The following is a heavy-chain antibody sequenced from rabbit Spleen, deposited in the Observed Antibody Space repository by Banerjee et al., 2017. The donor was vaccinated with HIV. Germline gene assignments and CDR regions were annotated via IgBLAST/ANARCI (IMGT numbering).Heavy chain of an antibody. J-gene: IGHJ4*01. V-gene: IGHV1S45*01. CDR3: ARDPAYSSGSGSAIPYL. CDR2: INTATGKA. Sequence: QEQLVESGGGLVKPGASLTLTCKASGFSFSSSYVMSWVRQAPGKGLEWIACINTATGKAVYASWAKGRFTISKTSSTTVTLQMTSLTAADTATYFCARDPAYSSGSGSAIPYLWGPGTLVTVS. D-gene: IGHD1-1*01. CDR1: GFSFSSSYV.